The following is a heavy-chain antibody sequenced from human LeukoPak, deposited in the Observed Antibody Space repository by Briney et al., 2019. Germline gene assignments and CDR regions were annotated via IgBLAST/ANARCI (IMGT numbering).Heavy chain of an antibody. CDR1: GYTFTSYG. Sequence: ASVKVSCKASGYTFTSYGISWVRQAPGQGLEWMGWMNPNSGNTGYAQKFQGRVTMTGNTSISTAYMELSSLRSEDTAVYYCARYRVVVPAAITHRYPYGMDVWGQGTTVTVSS. V-gene: IGHV1-8*02. CDR2: MNPNSGNT. D-gene: IGHD2-2*02. J-gene: IGHJ6*02. CDR3: ARYRVVVPAAITHRYPYGMDV.